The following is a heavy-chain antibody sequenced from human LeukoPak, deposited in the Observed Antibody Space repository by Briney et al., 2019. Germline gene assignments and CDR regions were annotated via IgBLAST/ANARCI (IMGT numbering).Heavy chain of an antibody. CDR2: IYYSGST. Sequence: SETLSLTCTVSGDSISSGDYYWSWIRQPPGEGLEWIGYIYYSGSTNYNPSLKSRVTISVDTSKNQFSLKLSSVTAADTAVYYCARTTEGGYTYDYFYYYYMDVWGKGTTVTISS. CDR3: ARTTEGGYTYDYFYYYYMDV. V-gene: IGHV4-61*08. CDR1: GDSISSGDYY. J-gene: IGHJ6*03. D-gene: IGHD5-18*01.